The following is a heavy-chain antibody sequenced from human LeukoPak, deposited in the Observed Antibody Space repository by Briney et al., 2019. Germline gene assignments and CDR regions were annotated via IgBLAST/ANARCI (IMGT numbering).Heavy chain of an antibody. CDR3: ARGDGDGYNFWY. CDR2: INPNSGVT. V-gene: IGHV1-2*02. CDR1: GYTFTGYY. J-gene: IGHJ4*02. D-gene: IGHD5-24*01. Sequence: ASVKVSCKASGYTFTGYYIHWVRQAPGQGLEWMRWINPNSGVTNYAQKFQGRVTMTRDTSIGTAYMELNRLRSDDTAVYYCARGDGDGYNFWYWGQGTLVTVPS.